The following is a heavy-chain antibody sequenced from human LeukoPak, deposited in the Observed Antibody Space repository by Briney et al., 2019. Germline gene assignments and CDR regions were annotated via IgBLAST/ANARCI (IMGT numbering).Heavy chain of an antibody. V-gene: IGHV3-43*01. D-gene: IGHD3-10*01. J-gene: IGHJ6*03. CDR2: ISWDGGST. CDR3: AKGSYYNVDYYYYYMDV. Sequence: RAGGSLRHSCAASGFTFDDYTMHWVRQAPGKGLEWVSLISWDGGSTYYADSVKGRFTISRDNSKNSLYLQMNSLRTEDTALYYCAKGSYYNVDYYYYYMDVWGKGTTVTVSS. CDR1: GFTFDDYT.